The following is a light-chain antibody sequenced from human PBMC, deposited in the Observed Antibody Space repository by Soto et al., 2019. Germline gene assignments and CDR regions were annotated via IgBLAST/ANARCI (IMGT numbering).Light chain of an antibody. CDR1: SSDIGAYNS. Sequence: QSALTQPASVSGSPGQSITISCTGTSSDIGAYNSVSWYQQNPGKAPKLMIYEVSNRPSGVSNRFSASKSGNTASLTISGLQAEDEADYYCSSRTTSNPYVFGTGTKLTVL. J-gene: IGLJ1*01. CDR3: SSRTTSNPYV. V-gene: IGLV2-14*01. CDR2: EVS.